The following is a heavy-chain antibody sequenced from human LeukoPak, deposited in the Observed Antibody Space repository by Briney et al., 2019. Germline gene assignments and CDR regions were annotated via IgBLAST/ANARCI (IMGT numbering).Heavy chain of an antibody. V-gene: IGHV4-59*13. Sequence: NSSETLSLTCTVWGGSMSSYYWSWLRQPPGKGLEGIGFISYSGSTSYNPPLKSRVTISVDTSKTHCSLKLSSVTAADTAVYYCARGEWCGPVGGAFDIWGQGTMVTVSS. CDR1: GGSMSSYY. D-gene: IGHD3-10*01. J-gene: IGHJ3*02. CDR3: ARGEWCGPVGGAFDI. CDR2: ISYSGST.